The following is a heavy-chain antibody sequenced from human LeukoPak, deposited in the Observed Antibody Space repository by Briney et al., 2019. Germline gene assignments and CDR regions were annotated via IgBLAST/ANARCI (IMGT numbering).Heavy chain of an antibody. D-gene: IGHD5-18*01. CDR1: GFAFDDYA. J-gene: IGHJ4*02. CDR3: ASLDTAAIRTGGY. CDR2: ISWNSGSI. V-gene: IGHV3-9*01. Sequence: PGRSLRLSCAASGFAFDDYAMHWVRQAPGKGLEWVSGISWNSGSIGYADSVKGRFTISRDNAKNSLYLQMTSLKADDTAVYYCASLDTAAIRTGGYWGQGTLVTVSS.